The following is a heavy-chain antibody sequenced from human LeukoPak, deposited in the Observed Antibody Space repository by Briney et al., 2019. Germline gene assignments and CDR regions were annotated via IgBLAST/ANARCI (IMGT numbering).Heavy chain of an antibody. Sequence: SVKVSCKASGGSFSSYAISWVRQAPGQGLEWMGRIIPILGIANYAQKFQGRVTITADKSTSTAYMELSSLRSEDTAVYYCARDLPRDSSGWYGPWDYWGQGTLVTVSS. CDR3: ARDLPRDSSGWYGPWDY. J-gene: IGHJ4*02. D-gene: IGHD6-19*01. CDR1: GGSFSSYA. CDR2: IIPILGIA. V-gene: IGHV1-69*04.